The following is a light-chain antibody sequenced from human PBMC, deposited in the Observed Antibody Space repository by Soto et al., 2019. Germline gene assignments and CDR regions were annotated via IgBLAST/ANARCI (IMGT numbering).Light chain of an antibody. CDR1: SSNIENNY. J-gene: IGLJ2*01. CDR2: DNN. CDR3: GTWDSSLSSVI. V-gene: IGLV1-51*01. Sequence: QSVLTQPPSVSAAPGQKVTISCSGSSSNIENNYVSWYQQLPGAAPRLLIYDNNRRPSGIPDRFSGSKSGTSATLGITGLQTGDEADYYCGTWDSSLSSVIFGGGTQLTVL.